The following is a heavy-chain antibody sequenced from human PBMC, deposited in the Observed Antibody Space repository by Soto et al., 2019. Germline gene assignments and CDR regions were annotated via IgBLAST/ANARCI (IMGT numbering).Heavy chain of an antibody. J-gene: IGHJ4*02. V-gene: IGHV3-23*01. CDR3: ASATTPTEY. CDR2: ISASGSST. CDR1: GFTCSNYG. D-gene: IGHD4-17*01. Sequence: GGSLILSCAASGFTCSNYGMVWVRQTPAKGLEWVATISASGSSTDYLDSVKGRFTIARDNSRNILFLQLNSLTADDTAVYYCASATTPTEYWGQGTQVTVSS.